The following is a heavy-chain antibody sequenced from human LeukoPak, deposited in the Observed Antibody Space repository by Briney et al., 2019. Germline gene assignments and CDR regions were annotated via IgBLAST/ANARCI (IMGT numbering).Heavy chain of an antibody. Sequence: PGGSLRLSCVASGFTFSTYWIHWVRHGPGKGLVWVSLISADGTTTTYADSVKGRFTVSRDNAKNTLYLQMNSLRAEDAAVYYCARGLAGAYRIMDVWGQGTTVTVS. J-gene: IGHJ6*02. CDR1: GFTFSTYW. CDR3: ARGLAGAYRIMDV. CDR2: ISADGTTT. D-gene: IGHD6-19*01. V-gene: IGHV3-74*01.